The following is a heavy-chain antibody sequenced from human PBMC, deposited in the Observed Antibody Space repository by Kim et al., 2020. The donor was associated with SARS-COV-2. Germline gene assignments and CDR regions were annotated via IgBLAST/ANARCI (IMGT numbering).Heavy chain of an antibody. Sequence: LSLTCAASGFTFSSYSMNWVRQAPGKGLEWVSYIGRSSSTVYYADSVKGRFTISRDNAKSSLYLQMYSLRDEDTAVYYCARDCYGDYCFDYWGQGTLVTVSS. J-gene: IGHJ4*02. D-gene: IGHD4-17*01. CDR2: IGRSSSTV. V-gene: IGHV3-48*02. CDR1: GFTFSSYS. CDR3: ARDCYGDYCFDY.